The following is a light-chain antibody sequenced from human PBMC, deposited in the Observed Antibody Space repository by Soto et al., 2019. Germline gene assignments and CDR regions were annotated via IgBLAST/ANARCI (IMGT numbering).Light chain of an antibody. CDR1: SSDVGSYNL. J-gene: IGLJ1*01. Sequence: QSVLTQPASVSGSPGQSITISCTGTSSDVGSYNLVSWYQQHPGKAPKLMIYEGSKRPSGVSNRFSGSKSGNTASLTISGLQAEDEADYYCCSYAGSSPYVSGTGTKV. V-gene: IGLV2-23*01. CDR3: CSYAGSSPYV. CDR2: EGS.